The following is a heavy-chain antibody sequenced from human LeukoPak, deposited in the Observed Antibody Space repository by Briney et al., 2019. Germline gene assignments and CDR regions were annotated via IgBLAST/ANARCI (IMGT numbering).Heavy chain of an antibody. CDR1: GFTFSSYW. J-gene: IGHJ4*02. V-gene: IGHV3-7*01. D-gene: IGHD4-17*01. Sequence: PGGSLRLSCVASGFTFSSYWMTWVRQAPGKGVEGGANIKEDGREKYYVDSVKGRFTISRDNAKNLLYLQMNSLRVEDTAVYYCARSCGDQIFDYWGQGTLVTVSS. CDR2: IKEDGREK. CDR3: ARSCGDQIFDY.